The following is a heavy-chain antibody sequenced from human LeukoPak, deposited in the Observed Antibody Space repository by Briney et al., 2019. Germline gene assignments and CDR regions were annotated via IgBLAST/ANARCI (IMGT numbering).Heavy chain of an antibody. V-gene: IGHV4-4*02. CDR1: GGSISSSNW. CDR3: AASKKYGSGSYYVYYMDV. Sequence: SGTLSLTCAVSGGSISSSNWWSWVRQPPGKGLEWIGEIYHSGSTNYNPSLKSRVTISVDKSKNQFSLRLSSVTAADTAVYYCAASKKYGSGSYYVYYMDVWGKGTTVTISS. J-gene: IGHJ6*03. CDR2: IYHSGST. D-gene: IGHD3-10*01.